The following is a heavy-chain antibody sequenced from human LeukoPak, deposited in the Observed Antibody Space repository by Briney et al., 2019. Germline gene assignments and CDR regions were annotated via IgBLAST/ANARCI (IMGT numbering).Heavy chain of an antibody. D-gene: IGHD6-19*01. CDR1: GYTFTSYG. CDR2: ISAYNGNT. Sequence: ASVKVSCKASGYTFTSYGISWVRQAPGQGLEWMGWISAYNGNTNYAQKLQGRVTMTTDTSTSTAYMEMRRLRSDDTAVYYCAREGPSGWNQYYFDYWGQGTLVTVSS. V-gene: IGHV1-18*01. CDR3: AREGPSGWNQYYFDY. J-gene: IGHJ4*02.